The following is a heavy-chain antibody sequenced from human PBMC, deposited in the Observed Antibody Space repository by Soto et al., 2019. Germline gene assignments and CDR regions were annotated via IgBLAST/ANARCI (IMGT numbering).Heavy chain of an antibody. D-gene: IGHD6-19*01. CDR1: GFTFSIYG. CDR3: ARDGLLGWPQYYFDY. CDR2: IWYDGSNK. J-gene: IGHJ4*02. Sequence: PGGSLRLSCAASGFTFSIYGMHWVRQAPGKGLEWVAVIWYDGSNKYYADSVKGRFTISRDNSKNTLYLQMNSLRAEDTAVYYCARDGLLGWPQYYFDYWGQGTLVTVSS. V-gene: IGHV3-33*01.